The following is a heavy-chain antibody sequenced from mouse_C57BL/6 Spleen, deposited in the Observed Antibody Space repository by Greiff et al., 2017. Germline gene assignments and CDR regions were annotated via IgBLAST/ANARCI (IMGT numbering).Heavy chain of an antibody. J-gene: IGHJ3*01. D-gene: IGHD1-1*01. CDR2: IRNKANGYTT. CDR1: GFTFTDYY. CDR3: ARSPYCGSSPPWFAY. V-gene: IGHV7-3*01. Sequence: EVQLVESGGGLVQPGGSLSLSCAASGFTFTDYYMSWVRQPPGKALEWLGFIRNKANGYTTAYSASVQGRFTISRDNSQSIRYLQMNALRAEDSATYYCARSPYCGSSPPWFAYWGQGTLVTVSA.